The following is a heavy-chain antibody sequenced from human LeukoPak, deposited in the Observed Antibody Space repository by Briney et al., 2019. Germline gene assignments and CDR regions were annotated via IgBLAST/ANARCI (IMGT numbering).Heavy chain of an antibody. CDR3: GRSYYCTNGVCYTAIDY. Sequence: ASVKVSCKASGYTFTGYYMHWGRQAPGQGLEWMGWINPNSGGTNYAQKFQGRVTMTRDTSIRTAYMQLSRLRSDDTAVYYCGRSYYCTNGVCYTAIDYWGPGTLVTVSS. J-gene: IGHJ4*02. V-gene: IGHV1-2*02. CDR1: GYTFTGYY. CDR2: INPNSGGT. D-gene: IGHD2-8*01.